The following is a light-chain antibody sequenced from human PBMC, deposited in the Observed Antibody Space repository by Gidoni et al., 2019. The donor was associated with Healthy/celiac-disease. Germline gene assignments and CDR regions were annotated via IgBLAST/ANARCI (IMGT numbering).Light chain of an antibody. CDR3: QQYNNWPPWT. CDR1: QSVSSN. J-gene: IGKJ1*01. CDR2: GAS. Sequence: EIVMPPSPATLSVSPGERATLSCSASQSVSSNLAWYQQKPGQAPRLLIYGASTRATGIPARFSGSGSGTEFTLTISSLQSEEFAVYYCQQYNNWPPWTFGQGTKVEI. V-gene: IGKV3-15*01.